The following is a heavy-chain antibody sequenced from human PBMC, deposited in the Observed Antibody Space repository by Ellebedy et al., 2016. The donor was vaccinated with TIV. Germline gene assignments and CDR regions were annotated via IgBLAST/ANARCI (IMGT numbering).Heavy chain of an antibody. V-gene: IGHV1-46*01. CDR1: GYIFTRYS. CDR3: AIDRWGLDYYGSGSYFSKEHFDF. CDR2: INPSDDSR. D-gene: IGHD3-10*01. J-gene: IGHJ4*02. Sequence: ASVKVSCKASGYIFTRYSMHWVRQAPGQGLEWMGIINPSDDSRNYAQKFQGRVIMTRDTSTRTGYMELSSLRSEETAVYFCAIDRWGLDYYGSGSYFSKEHFDFWGQGTLVTVSS.